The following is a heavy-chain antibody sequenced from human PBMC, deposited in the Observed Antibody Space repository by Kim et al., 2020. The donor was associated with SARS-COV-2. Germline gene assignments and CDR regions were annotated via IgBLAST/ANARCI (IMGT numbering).Heavy chain of an antibody. Sequence: KCNADSVKGRFTISRDNSKNTLYLQMNSLRAEDTAVYYCAREGSAVAEDYWGQGTLVTVSS. V-gene: IGHV3-33*01. CDR2: K. CDR3: AREGSAVAEDY. J-gene: IGHJ4*02. D-gene: IGHD6-19*01.